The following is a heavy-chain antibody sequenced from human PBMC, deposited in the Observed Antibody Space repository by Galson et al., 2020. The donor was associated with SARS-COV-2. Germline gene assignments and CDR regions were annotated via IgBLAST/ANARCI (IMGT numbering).Heavy chain of an antibody. J-gene: IGHJ4*02. Sequence: SETLSLTCAVSGGSISSSNWWSWVRQPPGKGLEWIGEIYHSGSTNYNPSLKSRVTISVDKSKNQFSLKLSSVTAADTAVYYCATLGDDYSNYYFDYWGQGTLVTVSS. D-gene: IGHD4-4*01. V-gene: IGHV4-4*02. CDR2: IYHSGST. CDR1: GGSISSSNW. CDR3: ATLGDDYSNYYFDY.